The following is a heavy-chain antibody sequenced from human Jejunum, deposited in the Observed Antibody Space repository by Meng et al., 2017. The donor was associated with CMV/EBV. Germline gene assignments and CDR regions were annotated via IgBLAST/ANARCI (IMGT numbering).Heavy chain of an antibody. Sequence: GSAAGLAGSRHTRSLTLNGCGDSRSYTYYYWAWIRHPPGKGLEWIGTVYFTGHSYLNPSFKSRVTISVDTSKNHFSLKLYSVTAADTAVYYCARDDHNQRADFDYWGQGALVTVSS. CDR1: GDSRSYTYYY. CDR3: ARDDHNQRADFDY. V-gene: IGHV4-39*07. D-gene: IGHD1-1*01. J-gene: IGHJ4*02. CDR2: VYFTGHS.